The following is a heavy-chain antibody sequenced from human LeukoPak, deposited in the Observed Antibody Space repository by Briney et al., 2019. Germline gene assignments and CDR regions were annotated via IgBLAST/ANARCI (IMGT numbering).Heavy chain of an antibody. CDR1: GGTFSSYT. CDR2: IIPILGIA. V-gene: IGHV1-69*02. J-gene: IGHJ4*02. D-gene: IGHD3-22*01. Sequence: ASVKVSCMAFGGTFSSYTISWVRQAPGQGLEWMGRIIPILGIANYAQKFKGRVTITADKSTSTAYMELSSLRSEDTAVYYCAGYYDSSGYFGWGQGTLVTVSS. CDR3: AGYYDSSGYFG.